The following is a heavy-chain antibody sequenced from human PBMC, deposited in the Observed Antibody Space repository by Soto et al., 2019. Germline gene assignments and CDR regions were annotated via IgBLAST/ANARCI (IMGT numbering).Heavy chain of an antibody. CDR1: GGSISSGNYY. V-gene: IGHV4-30-4*01. CDR3: SRDSEWFGEVNYYYNGMDV. J-gene: IGHJ6*02. D-gene: IGHD3-10*01. Sequence: QVQLQESGPGLVKPSKTLSLTWTVSGGSISSGNYYWTWIRQPPGKGLEWIGYIFYSGTTYYNPSLKSRVTISVDTSKNQFSLKLSSVTAADTAVYYCSRDSEWFGEVNYYYNGMDVWGQGTTVTVSS. CDR2: IFYSGTT.